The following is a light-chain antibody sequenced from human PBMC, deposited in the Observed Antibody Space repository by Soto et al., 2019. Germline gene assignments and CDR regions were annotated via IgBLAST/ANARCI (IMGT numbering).Light chain of an antibody. V-gene: IGKV3-15*01. CDR1: QSVSTY. J-gene: IGKJ5*01. CDR3: QQYNNWPFIT. CDR2: GAS. Sequence: EVVMTQSPATLSVSPGERATLSCRARQSVSTYLAWYQQKPGQAPRLLIYGASTRATAIPARFSGSESGTEFTLTISSLQSEDFAVYYCQQYNNWPFITFGQGTRLEIK.